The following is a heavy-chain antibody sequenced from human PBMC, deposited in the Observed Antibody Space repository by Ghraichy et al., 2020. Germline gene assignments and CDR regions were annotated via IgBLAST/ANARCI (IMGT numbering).Heavy chain of an antibody. V-gene: IGHV1-3*01. CDR3: ARDQYSSGWYVSGDYYYGMDV. Sequence: ASVKVSCKASGYTFTNYAMHWVRQAPGQRLEWMGWINAGNGNTKYSQKFQGRVTITRDTSASTAYMDLSSLRSEDTAVYYCARDQYSSGWYVSGDYYYGMDVWGQGTTVTVSS. D-gene: IGHD6-19*01. CDR1: GYTFTNYA. J-gene: IGHJ6*02. CDR2: INAGNGNT.